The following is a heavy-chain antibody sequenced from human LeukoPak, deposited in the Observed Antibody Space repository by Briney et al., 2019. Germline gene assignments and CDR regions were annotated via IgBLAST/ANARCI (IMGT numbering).Heavy chain of an antibody. CDR1: GYTFSDYY. Sequence: ASVKVSCKASGYTFSDYYIHWVRQAPGQGLEWMGWINPNSDGRNYAQKFQGRVTMTRDTSINTAYMDLSSLRSDDTAVYYCARVTEYYGMDVWGQGTTVTVSS. V-gene: IGHV1-2*02. CDR2: INPNSDGR. CDR3: ARVTEYYGMDV. J-gene: IGHJ6*02.